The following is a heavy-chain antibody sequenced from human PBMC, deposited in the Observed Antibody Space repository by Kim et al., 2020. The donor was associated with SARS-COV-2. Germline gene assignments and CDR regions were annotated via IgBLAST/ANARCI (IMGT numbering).Heavy chain of an antibody. J-gene: IGHJ4*02. Sequence: GGSLRLSCAASGFTFSSYSMNWVRQAPGKGLEWVSSISSSSSYIYYADSVKGRFTISRDNAKNSLYLQMNSLRAEDTAVYYCARGRPGPDRSYYFDYWGQGTLVTVSS. CDR3: ARGRPGPDRSYYFDY. CDR1: GFTFSSYS. V-gene: IGHV3-21*01. CDR2: ISSSSSYI.